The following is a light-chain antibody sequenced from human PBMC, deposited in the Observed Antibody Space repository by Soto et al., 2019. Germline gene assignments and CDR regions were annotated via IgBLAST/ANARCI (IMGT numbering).Light chain of an antibody. CDR3: QQYNSYSRWT. CDR2: KAS. J-gene: IGKJ1*01. Sequence: DIQMTQSPSTLSASVGDRVTITCRASQSISSWLAWYQQKPGKAPKLLIYKASSLESGVPSRFSGSGSGTEFTLTLSCLQPADFATYYCQQYNSYSRWTFGQGTKVEIK. CDR1: QSISSW. V-gene: IGKV1-5*03.